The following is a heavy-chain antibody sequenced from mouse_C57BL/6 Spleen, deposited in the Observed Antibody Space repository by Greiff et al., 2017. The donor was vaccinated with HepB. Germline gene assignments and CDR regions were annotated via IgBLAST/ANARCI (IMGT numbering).Heavy chain of an antibody. Sequence: QVHVKQPGTELVKPGASVKLSCKASGYTFTSYWMHWVKQRPGQGLEWIGNINPSNGGTNYNEKFKSKATLTVDKSSSTAYMQLSSLTSEDSAVYYCARDSSGYAWFAYWGQGTLVTVSA. CDR2: INPSNGGT. CDR3: ARDSSGYAWFAY. CDR1: GYTFTSYW. J-gene: IGHJ3*01. D-gene: IGHD3-2*02. V-gene: IGHV1-53*01.